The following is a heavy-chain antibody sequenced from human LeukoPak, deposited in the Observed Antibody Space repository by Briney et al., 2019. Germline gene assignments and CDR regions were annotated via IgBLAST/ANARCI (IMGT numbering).Heavy chain of an antibody. V-gene: IGHV3-30-3*01. Sequence: SCKASGYTFTTYAMHWVRQAPGKGLEWVAVISYDGSNKYYADSVKGRFTISRDNSKNTLYLQMNSLRAEDTAVYYCARDGGDRGYYFDYWGQGTLVTVSS. CDR2: ISYDGSNK. CDR3: ARDGGDRGYYFDY. J-gene: IGHJ4*02. CDR1: GYTFTTYA. D-gene: IGHD3-16*01.